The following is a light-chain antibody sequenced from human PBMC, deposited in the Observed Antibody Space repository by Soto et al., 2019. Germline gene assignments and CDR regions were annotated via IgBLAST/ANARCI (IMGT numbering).Light chain of an antibody. CDR3: QKYSSVIT. Sequence: DLQMTQSPSSLSASVGDRVTITCRASQGIRNFLAWYQQKPGKVPKLLISAASTLESGVPSRFSGSGSGTDFTLTITSLQPEDVATYYCQKYSSVITFGQGTRLEIK. J-gene: IGKJ5*01. CDR2: AAS. V-gene: IGKV1-27*01. CDR1: QGIRNF.